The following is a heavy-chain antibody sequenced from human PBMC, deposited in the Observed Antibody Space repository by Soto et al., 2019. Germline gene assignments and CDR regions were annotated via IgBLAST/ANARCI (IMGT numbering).Heavy chain of an antibody. Sequence: SETLSLTCAVYGGSFSGYYWSWIRQPPGKGLEWIGEINHSGSTNYNPSLKSRVTISVDTSKNQFSLKLSSVTAADTAVYYCARAAYYYGSGRDYGMDVWGQGTTVTVSS. V-gene: IGHV4-34*01. CDR1: GGSFSGYY. CDR2: INHSGST. CDR3: ARAAYYYGSGRDYGMDV. D-gene: IGHD3-10*01. J-gene: IGHJ6*02.